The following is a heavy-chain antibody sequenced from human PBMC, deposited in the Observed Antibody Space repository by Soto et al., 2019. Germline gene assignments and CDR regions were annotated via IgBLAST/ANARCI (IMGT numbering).Heavy chain of an antibody. D-gene: IGHD1-26*01. V-gene: IGHV1-69*01. Sequence: QVQLVQSGAEVKEPGSSVRVSCKASGGTFDNFIMNWVRQTPGRGLEWMGGIVPMLGTPTYAEKFKGRVTFSATGSKSTMYMEVTSLRSEDTAIYYCARNGTYSSSLSQYSGMDVWGQGTTVTVSS. J-gene: IGHJ6*02. CDR1: GGTFDNFI. CDR2: IVPMLGTP. CDR3: ARNGTYSSSLSQYSGMDV.